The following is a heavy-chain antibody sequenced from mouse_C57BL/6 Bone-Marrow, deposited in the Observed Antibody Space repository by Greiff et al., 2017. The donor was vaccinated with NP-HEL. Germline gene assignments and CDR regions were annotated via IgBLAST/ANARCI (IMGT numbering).Heavy chain of an antibody. D-gene: IGHD2-4*01. V-gene: IGHV1-69*01. CDR1: GYTFTSYW. J-gene: IGHJ2*01. CDR2: IDPSDSYT. Sequence: QVQLQQPGAELVMPGASVKLSCKASGYTFTSYWMHWVKQRPGQGLEWIGEIDPSDSYTNYNQKFKGKSTLTVDKSSSTAYMQLSSLTSEDSAVYYCARDYDYDYCDYWGQGTTLTVSS. CDR3: ARDYDYDYCDY.